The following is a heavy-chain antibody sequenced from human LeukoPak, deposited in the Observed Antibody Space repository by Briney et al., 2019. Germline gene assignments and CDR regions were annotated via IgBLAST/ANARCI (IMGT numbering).Heavy chain of an antibody. CDR2: ISGSGGST. CDR1: GFTFSSYA. D-gene: IGHD3-3*01. J-gene: IGHJ4*02. CDR3: AKDWNTMFGVVIIPPDY. Sequence: GGSLRLSCAASGFTFSSYAMSWVRQAPGKGLEWVSAISGSGGSTYYADSVKGRFTISRDNSKNTLYLQMNSLRAEDTAVYYCAKDWNTMFGVVIIPPDYWGQGTLVTVSS. V-gene: IGHV3-23*01.